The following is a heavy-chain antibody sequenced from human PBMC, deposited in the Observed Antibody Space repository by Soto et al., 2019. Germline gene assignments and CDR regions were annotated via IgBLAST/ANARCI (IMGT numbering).Heavy chain of an antibody. V-gene: IGHV4-59*01. D-gene: IGHD6-13*01. CDR3: ARDLTAAPSLYNWFDP. Sequence: SETLSLTCTVSGGSISSYYWSWIRQPPGKGLEWIGYIYYSGSTNYNPSLKSRVTISVDTSKNQFSLKLSSVTAADTAVYYCARDLTAAPSLYNWFDPWGQGTLVTVSS. CDR1: GGSISSYY. CDR2: IYYSGST. J-gene: IGHJ5*02.